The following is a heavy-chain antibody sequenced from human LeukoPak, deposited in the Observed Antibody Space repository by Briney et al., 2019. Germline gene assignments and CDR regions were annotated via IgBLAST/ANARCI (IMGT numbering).Heavy chain of an antibody. V-gene: IGHV3-21*04. CDR2: ISSNGHYV. D-gene: IGHD1-14*01. J-gene: IGHJ6*03. CDR1: GFTFSAFS. Sequence: PGGSLRLSCAASGFTFSAFSMNWVRQAPGKKVEWVSLISSNGHYVYYADSVKGRFTISRDNARNSLYLHMNSLRAEDTAVYYCAKPTGSPWDYMDVWGKGTTVTISS. CDR3: AKPTGSPWDYMDV.